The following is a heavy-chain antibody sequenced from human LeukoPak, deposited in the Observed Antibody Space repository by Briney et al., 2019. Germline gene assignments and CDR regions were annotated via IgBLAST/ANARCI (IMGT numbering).Heavy chain of an antibody. V-gene: IGHV3-48*03. J-gene: IGHJ4*02. CDR2: ISSTGSTI. Sequence: GGSPRLSCAASGFTFSSYEMNWVRQAPGKGLEWVSYISSTGSTIYYADSVKGRFTISRDNAKNSLYLQMNSLRAEDTAVYYCASDYYDRSQYWGQGTLVTVSS. CDR3: ASDYYDRSQY. CDR1: GFTFSSYE. D-gene: IGHD3-22*01.